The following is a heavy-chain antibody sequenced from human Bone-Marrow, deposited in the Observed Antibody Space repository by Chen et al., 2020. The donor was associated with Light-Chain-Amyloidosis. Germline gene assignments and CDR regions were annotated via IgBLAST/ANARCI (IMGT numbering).Heavy chain of an antibody. V-gene: IGHV5-51*01. CDR3: ASRRDGYNFDY. CDR1: GYTFPNYW. J-gene: IGHJ4*02. CDR2: IYPDDSDA. D-gene: IGHD5-12*01. Sequence: EVQLGQYGPDVKKPAESMKITCKGSGYTFPNYWIVWLRQMPGKGLEWMGVIYPDDSDARYSPSFEGQVTISAAKSITTASLQWSSLKASDTAMYYCASRRDGYNFDYWGQGTLVTVSS.